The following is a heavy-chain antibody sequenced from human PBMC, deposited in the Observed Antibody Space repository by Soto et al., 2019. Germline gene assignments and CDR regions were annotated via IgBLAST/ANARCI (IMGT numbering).Heavy chain of an antibody. Sequence: SETLSLTCTVSGGSISSSSYYWGWIRQPPGKGLEWIGSIYYSGSTYYNPSLKSRVTISVDTSKNQFSLKLSSVTAADTAVYYCATSLSGWTVYYYYGMDVWGQGTTVTVSS. CDR2: IYYSGST. CDR1: GGSISSSSYY. J-gene: IGHJ6*02. D-gene: IGHD6-19*01. CDR3: ATSLSGWTVYYYYGMDV. V-gene: IGHV4-39*01.